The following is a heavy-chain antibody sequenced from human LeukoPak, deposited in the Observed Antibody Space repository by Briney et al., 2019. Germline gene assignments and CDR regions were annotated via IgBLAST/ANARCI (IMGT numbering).Heavy chain of an antibody. D-gene: IGHD6-13*01. V-gene: IGHV3-7*01. Sequence: GGSLRLSCAASGFTFSSYWMSWVRQAPGKGLEWVANIKQDGSEKYYVDSVKGRFTISRDNAKNSLYLQMNSLRAEDTTVYYCARGWGQQLVRQFDYWGQGTLVTVSS. CDR2: IKQDGSEK. CDR1: GFTFSSYW. J-gene: IGHJ4*02. CDR3: ARGWGQQLVRQFDY.